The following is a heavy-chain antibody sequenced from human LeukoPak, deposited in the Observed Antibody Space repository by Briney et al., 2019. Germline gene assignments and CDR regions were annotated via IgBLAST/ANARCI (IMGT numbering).Heavy chain of an antibody. V-gene: IGHV3-30-3*01. Sequence: GGSLRLSCAASGFTFSSYAMHWVRQAPGKGLEWVAVISYDGSNKYYADSVKGRFTISRDNSKNTLYLQMNSLRAEDTAVYYRARQYYYGMDVWGQGTTVTVSS. CDR2: ISYDGSNK. J-gene: IGHJ6*02. CDR3: ARQYYYGMDV. CDR1: GFTFSSYA.